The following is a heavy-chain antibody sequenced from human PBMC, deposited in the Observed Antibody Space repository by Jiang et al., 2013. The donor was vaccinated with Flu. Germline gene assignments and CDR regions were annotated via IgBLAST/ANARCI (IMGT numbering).Heavy chain of an antibody. CDR2: ISGNNGKT. CDR1: GYTFNTYD. D-gene: IGHD3-22*01. V-gene: IGHV1-18*01. CDR3: ARDRWAYYDSYGYDS. Sequence: KPGASVKVSCKASGYTFNTYDISWVRQAPGQGLEWMGWISGNNGKTHYAEKLQDRVTMTTDTSTGTAYMELRSLRSDDTAVYYCARDRWAYYDSYGYDSWGQGTLVTVSS. J-gene: IGHJ4*02.